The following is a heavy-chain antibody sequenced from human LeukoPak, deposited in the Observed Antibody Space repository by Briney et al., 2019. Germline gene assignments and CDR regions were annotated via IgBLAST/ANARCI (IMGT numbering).Heavy chain of an antibody. CDR3: ARKTSSSWEIDY. CDR1: GFTFSSYA. J-gene: IGHJ4*02. D-gene: IGHD6-13*01. V-gene: IGHV3-30*04. Sequence: PGGSLRLSCAASGFTFSSYAMHWVRQAPGKGLEWVAVISCDGSNKYYADSVKGRFTISRDSSNNTLYLQMNSLRAEDTAVYYCARKTSSSWEIDYRGQGTLVTVSS. CDR2: ISCDGSNK.